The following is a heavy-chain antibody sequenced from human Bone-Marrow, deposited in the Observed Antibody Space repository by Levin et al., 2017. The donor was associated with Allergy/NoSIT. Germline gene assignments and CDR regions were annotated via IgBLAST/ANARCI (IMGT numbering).Heavy chain of an antibody. CDR2: INSDGSST. CDR1: GFTFSSYW. V-gene: IGHV3-74*01. D-gene: IGHD3-10*01. Sequence: AGGSLRLSCAASGFTFSSYWMHWVRQAPGKGLVWVSRINSDGSSTSYADSVKGRFTISRDNAKNTLYLQMNSLRAEDTAVYYCARGWFREFKFDYWGQGTLVTVSS. J-gene: IGHJ4*02. CDR3: ARGWFREFKFDY.